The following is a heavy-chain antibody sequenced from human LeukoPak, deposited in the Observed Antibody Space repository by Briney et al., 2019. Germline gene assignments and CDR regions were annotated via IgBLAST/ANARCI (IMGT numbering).Heavy chain of an antibody. CDR3: ARDPPGYSSIWYYFDY. J-gene: IGHJ4*02. V-gene: IGHV3-30-3*01. CDR1: GFTFSSYA. D-gene: IGHD6-13*01. Sequence: GGSLRVFCAASGFTFSSYAMHWVRQAPGKGLEWVAVISYDGSNKYYADSVKGRFTISRDNSKNTLYLQMNSLRAEDTAVYYCARDPPGYSSIWYYFDYWGQGTLVTVSS. CDR2: ISYDGSNK.